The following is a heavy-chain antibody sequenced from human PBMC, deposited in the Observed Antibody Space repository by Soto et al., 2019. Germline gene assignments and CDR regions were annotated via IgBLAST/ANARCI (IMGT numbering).Heavy chain of an antibody. CDR3: ARGGSLYWYFEL. J-gene: IGHJ2*01. V-gene: IGHV1-3*01. Sequence: QVQLVQSGAEVKKPGASVKVSCKASGYTFTSYAMHWVRQAPGQRLERMGWINAGNGNTKYSQKFQGRVTITRDTSASTAYMGLSSLRSEDTAVYYCARGGSLYWYFELWGRGTLVTVSS. CDR2: INAGNGNT. CDR1: GYTFTSYA. D-gene: IGHD1-26*01.